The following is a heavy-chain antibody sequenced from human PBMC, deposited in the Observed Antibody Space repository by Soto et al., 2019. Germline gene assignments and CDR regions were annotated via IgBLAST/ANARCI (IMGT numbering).Heavy chain of an antibody. CDR1: GFTFSSYA. V-gene: IGHV3-23*01. D-gene: IGHD3-22*01. CDR2: ISGSGGST. J-gene: IGHJ1*01. CDR3: AKESYYYDSSVLEPQYFQH. Sequence: HPGGSLRLSCAASGFTFSSYAMSWVRQAPGKGLEWVSAISGSGGSTYYADSVKGRFTISRDNSKNTLYLQMNSLRAEDTAVYYCAKESYYYDSSVLEPQYFQHWGQGTLVTVSS.